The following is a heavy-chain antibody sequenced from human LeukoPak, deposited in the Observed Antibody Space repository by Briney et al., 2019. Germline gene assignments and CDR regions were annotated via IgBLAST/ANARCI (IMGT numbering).Heavy chain of an antibody. D-gene: IGHD3-3*01. Sequence: ASVKVSCKASGYTFTGFYMHWVRQAPGQGLEWMGWINPNSGGTNYAQKFQGRVTMTRDTSISTAYMELSRLRSDDTAVYYCARDPYDFWLAGWFDPWGQGTLVTVSS. CDR1: GYTFTGFY. CDR3: ARDPYDFWLAGWFDP. CDR2: INPNSGGT. V-gene: IGHV1-2*02. J-gene: IGHJ5*02.